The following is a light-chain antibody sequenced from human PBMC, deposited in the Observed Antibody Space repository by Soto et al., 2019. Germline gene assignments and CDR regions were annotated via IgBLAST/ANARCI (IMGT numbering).Light chain of an antibody. V-gene: IGLV2-14*01. CDR2: DVS. CDR1: SSDVGAYNY. CDR3: SSYTSAATSV. J-gene: IGLJ1*01. Sequence: QSVLTQPASVSGSPGQSITISCTGTSSDVGAYNYDSWDQQYPGEAPKVIIYDVSHRPAGVSNRFSGSKSGNTASLTISGLQTQDEADYYCSSYTSAATSVFGTGTKVPVL.